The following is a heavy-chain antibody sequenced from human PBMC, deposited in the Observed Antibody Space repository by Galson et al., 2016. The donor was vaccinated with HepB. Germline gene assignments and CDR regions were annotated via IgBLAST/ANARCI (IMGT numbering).Heavy chain of an antibody. CDR2: IYYSGST. J-gene: IGHJ4*02. V-gene: IGHV4-59*01. CDR1: GGSISTYY. CDR3: ARVVRGRGIDY. D-gene: IGHD3-10*01. Sequence: SETLSLTCTVSGGSISTYYWSWIRQPPGKGLEWIGYIYYSGSTNYNHSLMSRLTMSVDMSKNQFSLRLNSVTAADTAVYYCARVVRGRGIDYWGQGTLVTVSS.